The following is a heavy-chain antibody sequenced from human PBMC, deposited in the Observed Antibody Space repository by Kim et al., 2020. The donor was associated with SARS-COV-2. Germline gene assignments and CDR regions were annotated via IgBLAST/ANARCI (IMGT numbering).Heavy chain of an antibody. CDR2: IYWDDDK. V-gene: IGHV2-5*02. Sequence: SGPTLVNPTQTLTLTCTFSGFSLSTSGVGVGWIRQPPGKALEWLALIYWDDDKRYSPSLKSRLTITKDTSKNQVVLTMTNMDPVDTATYYCAHRRPDGAAAGTLYYFDYWGQGTLVTVSS. CDR3: AHRRPDGAAAGTLYYFDY. D-gene: IGHD6-13*01. J-gene: IGHJ4*02. CDR1: GFSLSTSGVG.